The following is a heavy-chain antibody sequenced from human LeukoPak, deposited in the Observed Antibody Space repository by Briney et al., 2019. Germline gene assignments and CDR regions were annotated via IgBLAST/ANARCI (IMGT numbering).Heavy chain of an antibody. CDR2: IRYDGSNK. CDR1: GFTFSSYG. CDR3: VRRFDI. V-gene: IGHV3-30*02. J-gene: IGHJ3*02. Sequence: GGSLRLSCAASGFTFSSYGMHWVRQAPGKGLEWVAFIRYDGSNKYYADSVKGRFTISRDNVKNSLYLQMNSLRAEDTAVYYCVRRFDIWGQGTMVTVSS.